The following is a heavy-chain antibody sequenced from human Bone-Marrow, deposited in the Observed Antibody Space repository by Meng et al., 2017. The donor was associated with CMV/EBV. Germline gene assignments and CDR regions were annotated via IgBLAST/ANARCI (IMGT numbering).Heavy chain of an antibody. V-gene: IGHV5-51*01. CDR1: GYSFTSYW. CDR2: IYPGDSDT. D-gene: IGHD3-9*01. CDR3: ARLPAVLRYFDWLSFPSSGDGMAV. Sequence: GESLKISCKGSGYSFTSYWIGWVRQMPGKGLEWMGIIYPGDSDTRYSPSFQGQVTISADKSISTAYLQWSSLKASDTAMYYCARLPAVLRYFDWLSFPSSGDGMAVWGQGTTVTCSS. J-gene: IGHJ6*01.